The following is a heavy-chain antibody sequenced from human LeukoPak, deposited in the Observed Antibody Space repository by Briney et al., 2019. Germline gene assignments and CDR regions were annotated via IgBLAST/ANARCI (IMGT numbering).Heavy chain of an antibody. CDR3: ARVSLNLWFGED. CDR2: IYDSGKT. J-gene: IGHJ4*02. CDR1: GGPISSSAYY. Sequence: KPSETLSLTCNVSGGPISSSAYYWGWIRQPPGKGLEWIGSIYDSGKTYYSPSLKSRVTISADTSKNQISLKLSSVTAADTAVYYCARVSLNLWFGEDWGQGTLVTVSS. D-gene: IGHD3-10*01. V-gene: IGHV4-39*07.